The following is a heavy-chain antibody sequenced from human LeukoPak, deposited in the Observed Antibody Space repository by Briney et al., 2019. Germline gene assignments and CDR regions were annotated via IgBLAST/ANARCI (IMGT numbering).Heavy chain of an antibody. CDR2: IKENGNEQ. J-gene: IGHJ6*02. CDR1: GFTFTSYW. Sequence: PGGSLRLSCEASGFTFTSYWMSWVRQAPGKGPEWVAHIKENGNEQYYADSVKGRFTISRDNAKNTLYLQMNSLRAEDTAVYYCARDAVDTANAVWGQGTTVTVSS. CDR3: ARDAVDTANAV. D-gene: IGHD5-18*01. V-gene: IGHV3-7*01.